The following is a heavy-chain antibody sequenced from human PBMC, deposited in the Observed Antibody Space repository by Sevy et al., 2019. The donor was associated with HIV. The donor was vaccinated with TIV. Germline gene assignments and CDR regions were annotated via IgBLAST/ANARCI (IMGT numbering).Heavy chain of an antibody. V-gene: IGHV4-59*12. CDR3: ARAPPVRSGDDSLNWFDP. D-gene: IGHD2-21*02. CDR1: YGPISAYY. CDR2: IHYTGST. J-gene: IGHJ5*02. Sequence: SETLSLTCSVSYGPISAYYWNWIRQSPGKGLEWTGSIHYTGSTDYNPSLKSRVTMSLDTSKNQFSLQLKSVTAADTALYYCARAPPVRSGDDSLNWFDPWGQGTLVTVSS.